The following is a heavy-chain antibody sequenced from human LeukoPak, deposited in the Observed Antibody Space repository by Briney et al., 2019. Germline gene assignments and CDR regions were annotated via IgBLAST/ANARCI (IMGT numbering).Heavy chain of an antibody. CDR3: ASTPITIFGVVIKEYYFDY. J-gene: IGHJ4*02. CDR2: IIPIFGTA. Sequence: ASVKVSCKASGGTFSSYAISWVRQAPGQGLEWMGGIIPIFGTANYAQKFQGRVTITADESTSTAYMELSSLRSEDTAVYYCASTPITIFGVVIKEYYFDYWGQGTLVTVSS. D-gene: IGHD3-3*01. V-gene: IGHV1-69*13. CDR1: GGTFSSYA.